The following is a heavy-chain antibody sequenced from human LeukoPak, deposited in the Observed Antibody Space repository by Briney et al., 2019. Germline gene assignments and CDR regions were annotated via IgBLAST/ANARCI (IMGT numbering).Heavy chain of an antibody. CDR2: IYYSGST. CDR1: GGSISSYY. V-gene: IGHV4-59*01. D-gene: IGHD3-10*01. CDR3: ASSAAYYYYGMDV. J-gene: IGHJ6*02. Sequence: SETLSLTCTVSGGSISSYYWSWIRQPPGKGLEWIGYIYYSGSTNYNPSLKSRVTISVDTSKNLFSLKLSSVTAADTAVYYCASSAAYYYYGMDVWGQGTTVTVSS.